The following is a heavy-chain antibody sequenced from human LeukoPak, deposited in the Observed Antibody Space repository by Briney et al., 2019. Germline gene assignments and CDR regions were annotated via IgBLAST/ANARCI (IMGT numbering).Heavy chain of an antibody. D-gene: IGHD3-16*02. J-gene: IGHJ3*02. V-gene: IGHV4-59*01. CDR3: ARVGSVWGSYPYAFDI. CDR2: IYYSWST. CDR1: GGSIRSYY. Sequence: SETLSLTCPVSGGSIRSYYWSWLRQPPGKGLEWIGYIYYSWSTNYNPSLKSRVTISLDTSKNQFSLKLSSVTAADTAVYYCARVGSVWGSYPYAFDIWGQGTMVTVSS.